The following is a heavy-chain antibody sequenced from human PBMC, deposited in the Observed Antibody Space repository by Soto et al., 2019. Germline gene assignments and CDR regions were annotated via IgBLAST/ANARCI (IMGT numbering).Heavy chain of an antibody. Sequence: PSETLSLTCTVSGGSISSSSYYWGWIRQPPGKGLEWIGSIYYSGSTYYNPSLKSRVTISVDTSKNQFSLKLSSVTAADTAVYYCARVANIVVVPAAMGYFDYWGQGTLVTVSS. V-gene: IGHV4-39*01. CDR1: GGSISSSSYY. J-gene: IGHJ4*02. CDR3: ARVANIVVVPAAMGYFDY. CDR2: IYYSGST. D-gene: IGHD2-2*01.